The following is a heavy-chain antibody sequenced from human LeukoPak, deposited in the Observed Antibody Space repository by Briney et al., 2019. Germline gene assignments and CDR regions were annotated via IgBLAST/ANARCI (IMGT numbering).Heavy chain of an antibody. CDR2: IYSGGTT. D-gene: IGHD4-17*01. CDR1: GFTVSTNY. Sequence: EGSLRLSCAASGFTVSTNYMTWVRQAPGKGLEWVSVIYSGGTTYYADSVKGRFTISRDNSKNTLYLQMNSLRAEDTAVYYCARGQSGDPAFDIWGQGTLVTVSS. J-gene: IGHJ3*02. CDR3: ARGQSGDPAFDI. V-gene: IGHV3-53*01.